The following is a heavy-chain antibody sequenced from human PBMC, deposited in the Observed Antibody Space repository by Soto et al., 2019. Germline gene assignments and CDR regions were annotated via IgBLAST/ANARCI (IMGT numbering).Heavy chain of an antibody. CDR2: IWYDEGTE. J-gene: IGHJ4*02. Sequence: QAQLVESGGVVVQPGRSLRLSCVASGFTFSTYGMHWVRPAPAKWLDWLALIWYDEGTEYYADSVKGRFTITRDNSKTTLYLQMNCMRAEDMAVSDCARGGIRAIGPELWGLGTLVTVSS. CDR1: GFTFSTYG. D-gene: IGHD3-16*01. CDR3: ARGGIRAIGPEL. V-gene: IGHV3-33*01.